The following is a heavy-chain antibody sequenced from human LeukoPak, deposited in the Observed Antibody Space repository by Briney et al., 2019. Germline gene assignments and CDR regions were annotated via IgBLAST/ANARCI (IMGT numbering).Heavy chain of an antibody. V-gene: IGHV4-39*01. Sequence: PSETLSLTCTVSGGSISSSSYYWGWIRQPPGKGLEWIGSVSNSGSKHYNPSLKSRVTIFEDTSKNQFSLKLSSVTAADTAVYYCARLRCDILTGCFDYWGQGTLVTVSS. CDR2: VSNSGSK. J-gene: IGHJ4*02. CDR1: GGSISSSSYY. D-gene: IGHD3-9*01. CDR3: ARLRCDILTGCFDY.